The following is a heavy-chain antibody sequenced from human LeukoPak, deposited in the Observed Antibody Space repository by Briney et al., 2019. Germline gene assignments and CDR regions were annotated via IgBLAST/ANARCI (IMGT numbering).Heavy chain of an antibody. CDR2: INHSGSA. CDR3: ARFTMVRGVMPGFDY. V-gene: IGHV4-34*01. D-gene: IGHD3-10*01. J-gene: IGHJ4*02. CDR1: GGSFSGYY. Sequence: SETLSLTCAVYGGSFSGYYWSWIRQPPGRGLEWIGEINHSGSANYNPSLKSRVTISVDTSKNQFSLKLSSVTAADTAVYYCARFTMVRGVMPGFDYWGQGTLVTVSS.